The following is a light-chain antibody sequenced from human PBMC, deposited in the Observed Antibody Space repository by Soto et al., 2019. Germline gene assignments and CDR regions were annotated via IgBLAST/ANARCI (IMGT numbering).Light chain of an antibody. CDR1: NSDVGAYNL. J-gene: IGLJ2*01. Sequence: QSALTQPPSASGSPGQSVTISCTGTNSDVGAYNLVSWYQQHPGKVPKLMIYEVTKRPSGVPVRFSGSKSGNTASLTVSGLQAEDEADYYCSSTAGSGVIFGGGTQLTVL. V-gene: IGLV2-8*01. CDR2: EVT. CDR3: SSTAGSGVI.